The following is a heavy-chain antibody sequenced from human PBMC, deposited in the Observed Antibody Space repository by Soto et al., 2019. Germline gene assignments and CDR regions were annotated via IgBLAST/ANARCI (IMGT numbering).Heavy chain of an antibody. J-gene: IGHJ4*02. Sequence: SVKVSCKASGGTFSSYAISWVRQAPGQGPEWMGGIIPIFGTANYAQKFQGRVTITADESTSTAYMELSSLRSEDTAVYYCARDGDAVGASDYWGQGTLVTVSS. CDR1: GGTFSSYA. V-gene: IGHV1-69*13. CDR2: IIPIFGTA. D-gene: IGHD3-10*01. CDR3: ARDGDAVGASDY.